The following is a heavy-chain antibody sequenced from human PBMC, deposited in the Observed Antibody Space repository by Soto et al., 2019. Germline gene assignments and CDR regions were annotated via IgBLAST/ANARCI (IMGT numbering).Heavy chain of an antibody. Sequence: PGESLKISCKGSGYSFTSYWIGWVRQIPWKGLEWMGIIYPGDSDTRYSPSFQGQVTISADKSISTAYLQWSSLKASDTAMYYCARHRYSSESENYYYYGMDVWGQGTTVTVSS. CDR1: GYSFTSYW. CDR2: IYPGDSDT. CDR3: ARHRYSSESENYYYYGMDV. V-gene: IGHV5-51*01. D-gene: IGHD6-19*01. J-gene: IGHJ6*02.